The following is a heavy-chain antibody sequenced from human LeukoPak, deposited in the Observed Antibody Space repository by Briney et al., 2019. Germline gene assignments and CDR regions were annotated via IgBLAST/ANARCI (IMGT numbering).Heavy chain of an antibody. CDR1: GFTFSSYS. J-gene: IGHJ4*02. CDR2: ISSSSSYI. D-gene: IGHD3-22*01. V-gene: IGHV3-21*01. Sequence: GGSLRLSSAASGFTFSSYSMNWVRQAPGKGLEWVSSISSSSSYIYYADSVKGRFTISRDNAKNSLYLQMNSLRAEDTAVYYCARDGRDYYDSSGYYYYFDYWGQGTLVTVSS. CDR3: ARDGRDYYDSSGYYYYFDY.